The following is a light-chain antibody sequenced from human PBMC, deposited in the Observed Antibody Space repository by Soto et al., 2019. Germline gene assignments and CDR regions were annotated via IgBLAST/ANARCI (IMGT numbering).Light chain of an antibody. J-gene: IGKJ1*01. V-gene: IGKV1-39*01. Sequence: DITMTQSPSSLSASVEDRVIITCRASQSISNHLNWYQQKPGKAPKLLIFAASSLQSGVPSRFSGSRSGPDFTLTISSLQPEDFATYYCQQSYSSPPTFGQGTKVDI. CDR2: AAS. CDR3: QQSYSSPPT. CDR1: QSISNH.